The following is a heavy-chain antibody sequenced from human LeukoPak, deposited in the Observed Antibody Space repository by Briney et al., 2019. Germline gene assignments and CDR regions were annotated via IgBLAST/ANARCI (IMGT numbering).Heavy chain of an antibody. V-gene: IGHV1-2*02. CDR3: ARDRDRPTFRDGGPFILFDP. CDR2: INPNSGGT. D-gene: IGHD2/OR15-2a*01. CDR1: GYTFTGYY. J-gene: IGHJ5*02. Sequence: ASVKVSCKASGYTFTGYYIHWVRQAPGQGLEWMGWINPNSGGTKYAQKFQGRVTMTRDTSIRTAYMEVTRLRSDDTAVYYCARDRDRPTFRDGGPFILFDPWGQGTLVTVSS.